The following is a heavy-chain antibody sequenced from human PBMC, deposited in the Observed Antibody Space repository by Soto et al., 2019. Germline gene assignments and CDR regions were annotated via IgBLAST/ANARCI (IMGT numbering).Heavy chain of an antibody. J-gene: IGHJ6*02. CDR2: IYYSGST. D-gene: IGHD5-18*01. Sequence: SETLSLTCTVSGGSISSGDYYWSWIRQPPGKGLEWIGYIYYSGSTYYNPSLKSRVTISVDTSKNQFSLKLSSVTAADTAVYYCASWVDTETDGMDVWGQGTTVTSP. CDR1: GGSISSGDYY. CDR3: ASWVDTETDGMDV. V-gene: IGHV4-30-4*01.